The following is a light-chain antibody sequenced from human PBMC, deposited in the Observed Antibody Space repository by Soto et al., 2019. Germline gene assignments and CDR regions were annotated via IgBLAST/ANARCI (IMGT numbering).Light chain of an antibody. J-gene: IGKJ4*01. V-gene: IGKV3-20*01. CDR3: QQHDSSPLT. CDR1: QGVGRF. Sequence: VLTQSPGTLSLSPGERATLSCRSSQGVGRFLAWYQQKPGQAPRLLIYGASGRATGTPDRFSGSGSGTDFTLTISRLEPEDFAVYHCQQHDSSPLTFGGGTKVEIK. CDR2: GAS.